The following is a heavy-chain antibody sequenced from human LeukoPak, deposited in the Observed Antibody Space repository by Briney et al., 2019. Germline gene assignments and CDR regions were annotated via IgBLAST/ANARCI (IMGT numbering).Heavy chain of an antibody. CDR2: ISSSSSYI. Sequence: GGSLRLSCAASGFTFSSSSMNCVRHAPGKGLEWVSSISSSSSYIYYADSVKGRFTISRDNANNSLYLQMHSLRAEDTAVYYCARECGYGDFDYWGQGALVTVSS. V-gene: IGHV3-21*01. D-gene: IGHD4-17*01. J-gene: IGHJ4*02. CDR3: ARECGYGDFDY. CDR1: GFTFSSSS.